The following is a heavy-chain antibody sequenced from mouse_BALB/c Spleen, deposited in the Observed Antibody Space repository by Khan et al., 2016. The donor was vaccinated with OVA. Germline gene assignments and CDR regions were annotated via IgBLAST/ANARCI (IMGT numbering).Heavy chain of an antibody. CDR2: INPSSGYT. CDR1: GYTFTSYT. V-gene: IGHV1-4*01. J-gene: IGHJ2*01. D-gene: IGHD3-2*02. Sequence: QVQLKESGAELARPGASVKMSCKASGYTFTSYTMHWVKQRPGQGLEWIGYINPSSGYTKYNQKFKDKATLTADKSSSTAYMQLSSLTSADSAVYDCARTQERWGQGTTVTVSS. CDR3: ARTQER.